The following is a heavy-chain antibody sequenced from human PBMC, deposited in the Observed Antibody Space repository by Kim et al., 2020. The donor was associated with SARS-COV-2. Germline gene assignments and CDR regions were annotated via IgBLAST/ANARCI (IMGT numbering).Heavy chain of an antibody. D-gene: IGHD3-16*02. J-gene: IGHJ4*02. CDR1: GFTFSSYS. V-gene: IGHV3-21*01. Sequence: GGSLRLSCAASGFTFSSYSMNWVRQAPGKGLEWVSSISSSSSYIYYADSVKGRFTISRDNAKNSLYLQMNSLRAEDTAVYYCAVGFMDDYVWGGYRHDYWGPGTLVTVSS. CDR3: AVGFMDDYVWGGYRHDY. CDR2: ISSSSSYI.